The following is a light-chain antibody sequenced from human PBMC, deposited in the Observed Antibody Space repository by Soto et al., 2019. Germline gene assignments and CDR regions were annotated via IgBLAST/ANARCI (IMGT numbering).Light chain of an antibody. V-gene: IGKV1-39*01. J-gene: IGKJ4*01. CDR1: QNINNY. CDR2: VQS. Sequence: DVQVTQSPASLSASVGDRVTITCRASQNINNYLNWYQQKPGKAPKLLISVQSTLQSGVPSRFSGSGSGTDFTLTISSLQPEDYATYYCQQSYTTPLTFGRGTKVGI. CDR3: QQSYTTPLT.